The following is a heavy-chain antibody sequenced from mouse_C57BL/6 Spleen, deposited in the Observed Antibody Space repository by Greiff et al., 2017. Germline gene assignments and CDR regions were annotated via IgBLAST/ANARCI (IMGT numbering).Heavy chain of an antibody. V-gene: IGHV1-82*01. CDR3: ARERFAY. CDR2: IYPGDGDT. CDR1: GYAFSSSW. J-gene: IGHJ3*01. Sequence: VQLQESGPELVKPGASVKISCKASGYAFSSSWMNWVKQRPGKGLEWIGRIYPGDGDTNYNGKFKGKATLTADKSSSTAYMQLSSLTSEDSAVYFCARERFAYWGQGTLVTVSA.